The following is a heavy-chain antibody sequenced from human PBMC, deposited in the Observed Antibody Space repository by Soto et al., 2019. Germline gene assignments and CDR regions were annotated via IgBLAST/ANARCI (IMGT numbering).Heavy chain of an antibody. J-gene: IGHJ6*02. D-gene: IGHD5-18*01. Sequence: SLGCTVYGGSFSGDYRSWIRQPAGEGRWWIGEINHSGSTNYNPALKSRVTISVDTAKNHFSLKLRSVTAADTAVYYCARVGVQLWSKLRPDYYSYCGIDGWGQGTT. CDR3: ARVGVQLWSKLRPDYYSYCGIDG. V-gene: IGHV4-34*01. CDR2: INHSGST. CDR1: GGSFSGDY.